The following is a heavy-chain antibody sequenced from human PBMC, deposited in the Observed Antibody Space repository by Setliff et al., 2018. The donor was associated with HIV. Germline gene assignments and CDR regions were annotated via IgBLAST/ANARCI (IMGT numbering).Heavy chain of an antibody. V-gene: IGHV3-7*01. J-gene: IGHJ4*02. CDR2: IKGDGSEK. CDR3: AACSGDCF. D-gene: IGHD2-21*02. CDR1: GFTFSYRW. Sequence: PGGSLRLSCAASGFTFSYRWMTWVRQAPGKGLEWVANIKGDGSEKYYVDSVKGRFTISRDNAKRSLYLQMSSLRAEDTAVYYCAACSGDCFWGQGTLVTVSS.